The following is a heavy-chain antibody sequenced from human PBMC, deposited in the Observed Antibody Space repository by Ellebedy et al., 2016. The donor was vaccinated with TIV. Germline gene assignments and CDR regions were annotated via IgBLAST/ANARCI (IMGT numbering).Heavy chain of an antibody. CDR3: ARDRITGVGMWYFDL. CDR1: GFTVSTNY. Sequence: GESLKISCAASGFTVSTNYMTWVRQAPGKGLEWVSVIYAGGSTSYADSVKGRFTISRDNSKNTLYLQMNSLRVEDTAIYYCARDRITGVGMWYFDLWGRGTLVTVSS. CDR2: IYAGGST. V-gene: IGHV3-53*01. J-gene: IGHJ2*01. D-gene: IGHD1-14*01.